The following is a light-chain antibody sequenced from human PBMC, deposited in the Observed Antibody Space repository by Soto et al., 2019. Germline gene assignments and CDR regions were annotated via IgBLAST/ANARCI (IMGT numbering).Light chain of an antibody. Sequence: EIVMTQSPATLSVSPGERVTLSCRASQSLTSNLAWYQHKPGQSPRLLIYGASARATGIPARFGGSGSGAEYTLTISSLQSEDFAVYYCQQYDKWPRTFGQGTKVDIK. V-gene: IGKV3-15*01. J-gene: IGKJ1*01. CDR2: GAS. CDR1: QSLTSN. CDR3: QQYDKWPRT.